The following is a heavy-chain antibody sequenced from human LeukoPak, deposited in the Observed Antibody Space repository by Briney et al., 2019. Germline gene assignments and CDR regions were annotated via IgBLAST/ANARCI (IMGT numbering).Heavy chain of an antibody. CDR1: GLTFNNYA. D-gene: IGHD2-15*01. CDR2: IGSSGGGT. V-gene: IGHV3-23*01. J-gene: IGHJ3*02. Sequence: GGSLRLSCEASGLTFNNYAMHWVRQSSGKGLEWVSGIGSSGGGTYYADSVKGRFTISRDTSKDTVYLQMDSLRVEDTAIYYCAKIHQNRVVVGAKGAFDIWGQGTVVTVSS. CDR3: AKIHQNRVVVGAKGAFDI.